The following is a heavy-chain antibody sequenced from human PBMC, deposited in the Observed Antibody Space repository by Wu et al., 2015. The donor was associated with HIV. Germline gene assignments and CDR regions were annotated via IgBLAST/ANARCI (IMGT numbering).Heavy chain of an antibody. CDR2: IIPLVGTP. J-gene: IGHJ4*01. CDR3: AVYDSSGLPQGFDH. CDR1: GFTFSSYA. D-gene: IGHD3-22*01. Sequence: QIHLVQSGPEVKKPGASVKVSCKASGFTFSSYAISWVRQTPGQGLEWMGGIIPLVGTPNYAQKFQTRVTITADESANTAYVELSSLRSEDTAVYFCAVYDSSGLPQGFDHWGQGTLVTVSS. V-gene: IGHV1-69*13.